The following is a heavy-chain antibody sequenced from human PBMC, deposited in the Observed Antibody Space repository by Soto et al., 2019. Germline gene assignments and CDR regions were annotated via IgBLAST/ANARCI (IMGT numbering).Heavy chain of an antibody. CDR3: ARVGGWYFDY. J-gene: IGHJ4*02. V-gene: IGHV1-69*13. Sequence: SVKVSCTASGCTFSSYAISWVRQAPGQGLEWMGGIIPIFGTANYAQKFQGRVTITADESTSTAYMELSSLRSEDTAVYYCARVGGWYFDYWGQGTLVTVSS. CDR1: GCTFSSYA. D-gene: IGHD6-19*01. CDR2: IIPIFGTA.